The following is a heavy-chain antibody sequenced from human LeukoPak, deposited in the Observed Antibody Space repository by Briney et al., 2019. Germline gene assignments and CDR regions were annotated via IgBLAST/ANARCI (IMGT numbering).Heavy chain of an antibody. Sequence: ASVKVSCKASGGTFSSYAISWVRQAPGQGLEWMGRIIPILGIANYAQKFQGRVTITTDESTSTAYMELSSPRSEDTAVYYCARSRKKDIVVVPAAHWGQGTLVTVSS. CDR2: IIPILGIA. D-gene: IGHD2-2*01. V-gene: IGHV1-69*04. CDR3: ARSRKKDIVVVPAAH. CDR1: GGTFSSYA. J-gene: IGHJ4*02.